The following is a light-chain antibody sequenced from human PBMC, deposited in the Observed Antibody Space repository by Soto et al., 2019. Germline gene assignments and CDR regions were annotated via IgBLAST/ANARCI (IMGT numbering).Light chain of an antibody. J-gene: IGKJ4*01. CDR1: QSVSSS. V-gene: IGKV3-15*01. CDR2: GAS. CDR3: QQYIRWPLT. Sequence: EIVLTQSPGTLSLTPGERATLSCRASQSVSSSYLVWYRQKPGQAPSLLIYGASTRATGTPARFSGSGSGTEFTLTISSLQSEDFAVYYCQQYIRWPLTFGGGTKVDIK.